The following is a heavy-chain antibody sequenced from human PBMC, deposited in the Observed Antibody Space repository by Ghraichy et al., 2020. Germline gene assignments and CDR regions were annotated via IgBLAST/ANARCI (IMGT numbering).Heavy chain of an antibody. CDR1: GDSMSSYY. CDR2: MYVSGSS. D-gene: IGHD3-16*02. Sequence: SQTLSLTCTVSGDSMSSYYWGWIRQSAGKGLEWIGRMYVSGSSNYNPSLESRVTMSVDRSKKQFSLRLNSVTAADTAVYWGAKVYPHYGMDVWGQGTTVTVSS. CDR3: AKVYPHYGMDV. V-gene: IGHV4-4*07. J-gene: IGHJ6*02.